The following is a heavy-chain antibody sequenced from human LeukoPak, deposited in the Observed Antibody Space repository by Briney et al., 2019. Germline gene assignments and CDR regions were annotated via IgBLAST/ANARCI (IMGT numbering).Heavy chain of an antibody. Sequence: PGGSLRLSCAASGFTFSSYAMSWVRQAPGKGLEWVAVISSDGSKKYYADSVKGRFTISRDNSKNTLYLQMNSLRAEDTAVYYCANENYFDSSGYPDHWGQGTLVTVSS. D-gene: IGHD3-22*01. CDR1: GFTFSSYA. V-gene: IGHV3-30*18. CDR3: ANENYFDSSGYPDH. CDR2: ISSDGSKK. J-gene: IGHJ4*02.